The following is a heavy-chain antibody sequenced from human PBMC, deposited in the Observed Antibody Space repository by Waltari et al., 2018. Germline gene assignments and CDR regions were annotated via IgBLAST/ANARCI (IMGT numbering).Heavy chain of an antibody. CDR3: AKRGSRRNYSDSRGAFDV. D-gene: IGHD4-17*01. CDR1: GFTFSDHA. V-gene: IGHV3-23*01. J-gene: IGHJ3*01. Sequence: QLLASGGGLVQPGGSLRLSCKASGFTFSDHAMTWVRQAPGKGVDWVSSISRFGDITDYADSVQGRFTISRDNSKYTLYLQMDRLTAEDTALYFCAKRGSRRNYSDSRGAFDVWGQGSMVTVSS. CDR2: ISRFGDIT.